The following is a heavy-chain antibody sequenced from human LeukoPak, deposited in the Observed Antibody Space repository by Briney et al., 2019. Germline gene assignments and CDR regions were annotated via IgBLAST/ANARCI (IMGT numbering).Heavy chain of an antibody. CDR1: GYSFTSYW. V-gene: IGHV5-51*01. Sequence: GESLKISCKGSGYSFTSYWIGWVRQMPGKGLEWMGIIYPDDSDTRYRPSFQGQVTISANKSINTAYLQWSSLKASDTAIYYCARSIGGTYFDYWGQGALVTVSS. CDR3: ARSIGGTYFDY. J-gene: IGHJ4*02. D-gene: IGHD2-21*01. CDR2: IYPDDSDT.